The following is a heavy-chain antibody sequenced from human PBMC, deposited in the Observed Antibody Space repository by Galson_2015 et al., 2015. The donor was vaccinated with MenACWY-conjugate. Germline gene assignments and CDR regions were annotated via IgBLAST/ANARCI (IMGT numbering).Heavy chain of an antibody. Sequence: SVKVSCKASGYTFTSYAMHWVRQAPGQRLEWMGWINAGNGNTKYSQKFQGRVTITRDTSASTAYMELSSLRSEDTAVYYYARSHQGVYDLDYWGQGTLVTVSS. J-gene: IGHJ4*02. V-gene: IGHV1-3*01. CDR3: ARSHQGVYDLDY. D-gene: IGHD6-13*01. CDR1: GYTFTSYA. CDR2: INAGNGNT.